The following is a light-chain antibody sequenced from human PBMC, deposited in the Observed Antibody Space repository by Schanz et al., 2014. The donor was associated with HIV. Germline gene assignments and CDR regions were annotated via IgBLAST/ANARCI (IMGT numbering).Light chain of an antibody. CDR3: QKEERSPWT. J-gene: IGKJ1*01. CDR1: QGISKY. V-gene: IGKV1-27*01. Sequence: DIQMTQSPSSLSASVGDRVTITCRASQGISKYLAWFQQKPGKAPKLMIYGASDLQSGVPSRFSAFGYGTEFTLTINGLRPEDVATYYCQKEERSPWTFGQGTKVE. CDR2: GAS.